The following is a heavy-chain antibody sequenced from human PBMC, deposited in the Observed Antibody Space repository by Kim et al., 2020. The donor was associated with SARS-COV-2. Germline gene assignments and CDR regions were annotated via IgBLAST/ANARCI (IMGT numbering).Heavy chain of an antibody. CDR2: IIPIFGTA. CDR1: GGTFSSYA. Sequence: SVKVSCKASGGTFSSYAISWVRQAPGQGLEWMGGIIPIFGTANYAQKFQGRVTITADESTSTAYMELSSLRSEDTAVYYCARDGHRGDYYDSSGYYSYFQHWGQGTLVTVSS. V-gene: IGHV1-69*13. J-gene: IGHJ1*01. CDR3: ARDGHRGDYYDSSGYYSYFQH. D-gene: IGHD3-22*01.